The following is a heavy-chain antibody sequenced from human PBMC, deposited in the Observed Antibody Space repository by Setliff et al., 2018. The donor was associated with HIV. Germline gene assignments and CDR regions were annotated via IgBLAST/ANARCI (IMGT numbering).Heavy chain of an antibody. CDR1: GFTFSDYY. Sequence: GGSLRLSCAASGFTFSDYYMSWIRQAPGKGLEWVSYISSSGSTIYYADSVKGRFTISRDNAKNSLYLQMNSLRAEDTAVYYCARDLMAPDRYFDYWGQGTLVTVSS. CDR3: ARDLMAPDRYFDY. CDR2: ISSSGSTI. J-gene: IGHJ4*02. V-gene: IGHV3-11*04. D-gene: IGHD2-8*01.